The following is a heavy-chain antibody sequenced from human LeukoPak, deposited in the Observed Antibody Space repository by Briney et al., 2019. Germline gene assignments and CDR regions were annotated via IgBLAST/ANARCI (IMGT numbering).Heavy chain of an antibody. V-gene: IGHV3-53*01. CDR2: IYSGGST. CDR3: AREAVTRNYFDY. CDR1: GFTVSSNY. J-gene: IGHJ4*02. D-gene: IGHD4-17*01. Sequence: PGGSLRLSCAASGFTVSSNYMNWVRQAPGKGLEWVSVIYSGGSTYYADSVKGRFTISRDNSKNTLYLQMSSLRAEDTAVYYCAREAVTRNYFDYWGQGTLVTVSS.